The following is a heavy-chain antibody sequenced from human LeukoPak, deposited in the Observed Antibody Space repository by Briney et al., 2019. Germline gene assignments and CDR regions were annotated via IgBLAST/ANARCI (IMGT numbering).Heavy chain of an antibody. CDR2: IGGNGVTT. J-gene: IGHJ2*01. V-gene: IGHV3-64*01. D-gene: IGHD5-18*01. CDR3: ARGGSYGFRWYFDL. Sequence: GGSLRLSCAASGFIFSSYSMHWVRQAPGKRLEYVSAIGGNGVTTYSANAVKGRFTISRDNSKNTLYLQMDSLTTEDMALYYCARGGSYGFRWYFDLWGRGTLVTVSS. CDR1: GFIFSSYS.